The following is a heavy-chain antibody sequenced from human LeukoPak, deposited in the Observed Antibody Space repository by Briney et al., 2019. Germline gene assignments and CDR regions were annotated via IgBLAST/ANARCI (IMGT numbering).Heavy chain of an antibody. Sequence: PSETLSLTCAVHGGSFSGYYWSWIRQPPGKGLEWIGEINHSGRANYNPSLKSRVTMSVDTSNNQISLKLSSVTAADTAVYYCARVSSGYYYSPLDYWGQGTLVTVSS. CDR3: ARVSSGYYYSPLDY. D-gene: IGHD3-22*01. CDR1: GGSFSGYY. CDR2: INHSGRA. J-gene: IGHJ4*02. V-gene: IGHV4-34*01.